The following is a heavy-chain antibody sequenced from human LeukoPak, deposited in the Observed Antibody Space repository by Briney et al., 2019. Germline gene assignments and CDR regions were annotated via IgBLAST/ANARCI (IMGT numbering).Heavy chain of an antibody. CDR2: INPNSGGT. V-gene: IGHV1-2*02. D-gene: IGHD5-18*01. CDR3: ARGDVDTAMVTPDY. J-gene: IGHJ4*02. Sequence: GASVKVSCKASGYTFTGYYIHWVRQAPGQGLEWMGWINPNSGGTNNEQKFQGRVTMTRDTSISTAYMELSRLRFDDTAVYYCARGDVDTAMVTPDYWGQGTLVTVSS. CDR1: GYTFTGYY.